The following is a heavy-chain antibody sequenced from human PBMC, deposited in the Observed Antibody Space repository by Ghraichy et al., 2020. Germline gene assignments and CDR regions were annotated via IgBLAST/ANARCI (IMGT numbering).Heavy chain of an antibody. Sequence: GWISAYKGNTNYAQKLQGRVTMTTDTSTSTAYMELRSLRSDDTAVYYCARDPGSSWYFAFDIWGQGTMVTASS. D-gene: IGHD6-13*01. J-gene: IGHJ3*02. V-gene: IGHV1-18*01. CDR2: ISAYKGNT. CDR3: ARDPGSSWYFAFDI.